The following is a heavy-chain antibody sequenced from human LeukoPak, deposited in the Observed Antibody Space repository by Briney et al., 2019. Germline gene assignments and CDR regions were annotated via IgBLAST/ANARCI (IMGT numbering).Heavy chain of an antibody. D-gene: IGHD2-2*01. V-gene: IGHV1-2*02. Sequence: ASVKVSCKASGYTFTGYYMHWVRQAPGQGLEWMGWINPNSGGTNYAQKLQGRVTMTTDTSTSTAYMELRSLRSDDTAVYYCARGGWGYCSSTSCYPVVDYWGQGTLVTVSS. CDR1: GYTFTGYY. CDR2: INPNSGGT. J-gene: IGHJ4*02. CDR3: ARGGWGYCSSTSCYPVVDY.